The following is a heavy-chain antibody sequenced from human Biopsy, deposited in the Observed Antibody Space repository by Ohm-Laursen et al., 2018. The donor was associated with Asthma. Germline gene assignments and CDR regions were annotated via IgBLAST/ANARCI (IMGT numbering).Heavy chain of an antibody. D-gene: IGHD4-17*01. V-gene: IGHV4-31*03. Sequence: TLSLTCTVSGGSINIGDYYWSWIRQHPGKGLEWIGYIYYSGSTYYNPSLKSRVSILIDTSKNQFSLRLSSVAAADTAVYYFARTTYGDDGFDPWGQGTLVTVSS. CDR1: GGSINIGDYY. CDR2: IYYSGST. J-gene: IGHJ5*02. CDR3: ARTTYGDDGFDP.